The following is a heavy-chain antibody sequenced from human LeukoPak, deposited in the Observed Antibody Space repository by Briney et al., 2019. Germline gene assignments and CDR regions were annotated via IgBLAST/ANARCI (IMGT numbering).Heavy chain of an antibody. D-gene: IGHD1-26*01. J-gene: IGHJ6*03. V-gene: IGHV3-30*01. CDR3: ARGEQPSYYYYYYMDV. CDR2: ISYDGSNK. CDR1: GFTFSTYA. Sequence: GGSLRLSCAASGFTFSTYAMHWVRQAPGKGLERVAVISYDGSNKYYADSVKGRFTISRDNSKNTLYLQMNSLRAEDTAVYYCARGEQPSYYYYYYMDVWGKGTTVTVSS.